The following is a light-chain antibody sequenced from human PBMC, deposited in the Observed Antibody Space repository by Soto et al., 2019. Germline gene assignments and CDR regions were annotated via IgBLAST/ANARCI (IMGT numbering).Light chain of an antibody. Sequence: DIQMTQSLSSLSASVGDTVTITCRASQSISNSLSWYQQKPGKAPKFLIYVASTLQRGVPSSFSSSGSGTDFTLTISSLQPEDVATYYCQQTFSPPYTFSQGTKLEIK. J-gene: IGKJ2*01. CDR1: QSISNS. V-gene: IGKV1-39*01. CDR3: QQTFSPPYT. CDR2: VAS.